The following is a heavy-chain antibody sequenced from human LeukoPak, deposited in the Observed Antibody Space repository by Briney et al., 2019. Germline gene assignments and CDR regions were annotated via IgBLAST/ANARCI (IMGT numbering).Heavy chain of an antibody. Sequence: AGGSLRLSCAASGFAFSSYAMSWVRQAPGKGLEWASAISGSGGSPYYADSVKGRFTISRDNSKNTLYLQMNSLRAEDTAVYYCAKDPPAAFDIWGQGTMVTVSS. V-gene: IGHV3-23*01. CDR1: GFAFSSYA. CDR3: AKDPPAAFDI. CDR2: ISGSGGSP. J-gene: IGHJ3*02.